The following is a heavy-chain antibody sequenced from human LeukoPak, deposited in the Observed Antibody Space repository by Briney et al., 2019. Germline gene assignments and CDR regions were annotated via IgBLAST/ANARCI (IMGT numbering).Heavy chain of an antibody. Sequence: GESLKISCKGSGYSFTSYWIGWVRQMHGKGPEWMGIIYPGDSDTRYSPSFQGQVTISADRSISTAYLQWSSLKASDTAMYYCARGPRYSSGWGDYWGQGTLVTVSS. D-gene: IGHD6-19*01. CDR1: GYSFTSYW. CDR2: IYPGDSDT. V-gene: IGHV5-51*01. J-gene: IGHJ4*02. CDR3: ARGPRYSSGWGDY.